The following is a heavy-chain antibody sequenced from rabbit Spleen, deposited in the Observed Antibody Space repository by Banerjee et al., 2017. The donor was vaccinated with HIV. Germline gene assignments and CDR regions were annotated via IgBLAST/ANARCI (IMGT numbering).Heavy chain of an antibody. CDR1: GFSFSNKAV. D-gene: IGHD6-1*01. CDR3: AREVLYAAYAAFGDATIYYFDL. CDR2: INAVTGKA. V-gene: IGHV1S45*01. J-gene: IGHJ4*01. Sequence: QEQLVESGGGLVKPEGSLKLSCTASGFSFSNKAVMCWVRQAPGKGLEGIACINAVTGKAVYASWTKGRFTISKSSSTTVTLQMTSLTAADTATYFCAREVLYAAYAAFGDATIYYFDLWGPGTLVTVS.